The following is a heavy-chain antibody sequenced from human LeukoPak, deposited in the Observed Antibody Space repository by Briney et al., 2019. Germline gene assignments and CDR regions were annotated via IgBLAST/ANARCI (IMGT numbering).Heavy chain of an antibody. J-gene: IGHJ4*02. CDR2: ISYSGST. D-gene: IGHD1-26*01. V-gene: IGHV4-59*08. Sequence: PSETLSLTCTVSGGSINSYFWSWFRQPPGKGLEWIGYISYSGSTNYNPSLKSRITISLDTSKNQFSLKLSSVTAADTAVYYCARRRERRRTDRFDYFDYWGQGALVAVSS. CDR3: ARRRERRRTDRFDYFDY. CDR1: GGSINSYF.